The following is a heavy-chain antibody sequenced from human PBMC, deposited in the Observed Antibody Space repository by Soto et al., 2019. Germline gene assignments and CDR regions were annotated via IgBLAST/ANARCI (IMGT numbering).Heavy chain of an antibody. J-gene: IGHJ5*02. CDR3: ARDFNDILTGINWFDP. V-gene: IGHV3-11*06. CDR1: GFTFSDYY. CDR2: ISSSSSYT. D-gene: IGHD3-9*01. Sequence: PGGSLRLSCAASGFTFSDYYMSWIRQAPGKGLEWVSYISSSSSYTNYADSVKGRFTISRDNAKNSLYLQMNSLRAENTAVYYCARDFNDILTGINWFDPWGQGTLVTVSS.